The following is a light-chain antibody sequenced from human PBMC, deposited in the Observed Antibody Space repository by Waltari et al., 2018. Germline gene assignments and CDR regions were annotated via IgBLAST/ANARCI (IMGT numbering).Light chain of an antibody. Sequence: IVLTQSPGPLSFSPGERSTPSCRASQTVSSTYLAWYQQKPGQAPRLLIYGASSRATGSPDRFSSSDSGADFTHTISRLEPEDAEVYYCQQYGSSPLTFGGGTKVEIK. V-gene: IGKV3-20*01. CDR1: QTVSSTY. J-gene: IGKJ4*01. CDR2: GAS. CDR3: QQYGSSPLT.